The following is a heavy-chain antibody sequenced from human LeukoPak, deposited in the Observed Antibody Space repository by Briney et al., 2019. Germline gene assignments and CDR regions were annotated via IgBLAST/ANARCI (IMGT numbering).Heavy chain of an antibody. D-gene: IGHD6-6*01. CDR2: INVYNGNT. J-gene: IGHJ3*02. V-gene: IGHV1-18*01. CDR1: GYTFGSYG. Sequence: ASVKVSCKASGYTFGSYGISWVRQAPGQGLEWMGWINVYNGNTDYAQKLQGRVTMTTDTSTSTAYMELRSLRSDDTAVYYCAREPRRGSSGAFDIWGQGTIVTVSS. CDR3: AREPRRGSSGAFDI.